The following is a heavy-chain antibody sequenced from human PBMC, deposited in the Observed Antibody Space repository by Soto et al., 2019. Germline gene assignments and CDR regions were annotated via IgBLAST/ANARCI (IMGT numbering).Heavy chain of an antibody. CDR3: ARAAEGSHN. CDR2: ISWHSKNI. CDR1: GFTFEDYG. J-gene: IGHJ4*02. Sequence: GGSLRLSCVASGFTFEDYGMHWVRQAPGKGLEWVSGISWHSKNIAYADSVRGRFTISRDNAKNSLYLQMNSLRAEDTAVYYCARAAEGSHNWGQGTLVTVYS. V-gene: IGHV3-9*01. D-gene: IGHD3-10*01.